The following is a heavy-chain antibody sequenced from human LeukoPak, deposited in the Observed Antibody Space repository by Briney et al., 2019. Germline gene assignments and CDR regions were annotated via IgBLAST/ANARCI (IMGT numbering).Heavy chain of an antibody. J-gene: IGHJ1*01. Sequence: GGSLRLSCVVSGFTFNRCWVNWVRQAPGKGLEWVAHINPDGRDTYYVDSVKGRFTISRDNAQNSMYLQMNSLRVEDTAVYYCTSWGDTTAEYFQRWGQGTLVTVSS. CDR1: GFTFNRCW. CDR3: TSWGDTTAEYFQR. V-gene: IGHV3-7*01. D-gene: IGHD2-21*02. CDR2: INPDGRDT.